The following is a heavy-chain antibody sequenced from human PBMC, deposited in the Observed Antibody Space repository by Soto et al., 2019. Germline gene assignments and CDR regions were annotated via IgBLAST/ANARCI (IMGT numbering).Heavy chain of an antibody. CDR3: ARVVVGSRLSLDY. Sequence: QVQLVQSGAEVKKPGSSVTVSCKASGGTFSSYTISWVRQAPGHGLEWMAGISPLFGTPIYAQKFQDRVTITADDSTMTAYMEMNRLTSEDTAVYYCARVVVGSRLSLDYWGQGTLVTISS. D-gene: IGHD1-26*01. V-gene: IGHV1-69*01. CDR1: GGTFSSYT. CDR2: ISPLFGTP. J-gene: IGHJ4*02.